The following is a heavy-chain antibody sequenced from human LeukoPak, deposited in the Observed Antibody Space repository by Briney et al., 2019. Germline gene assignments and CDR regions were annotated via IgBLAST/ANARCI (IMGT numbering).Heavy chain of an antibody. J-gene: IGHJ4*02. D-gene: IGHD1-7*01. V-gene: IGHV3-30-3*01. CDR1: GYTFSSYA. CDR2: ISYDGSNK. Sequence: GGSPRLLCAASGYTFSSYAMHWVRNPPATGLEWVAVISYDGSNKYYADPVMGRLTISRDNTKNTLYLQMHSLRAEDTAVYYCASEGTKDHWGQGTLVTVSS. CDR3: ASEGTKDH.